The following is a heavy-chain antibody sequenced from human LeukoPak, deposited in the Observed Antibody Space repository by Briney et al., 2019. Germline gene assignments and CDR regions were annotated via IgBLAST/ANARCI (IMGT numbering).Heavy chain of an antibody. CDR2: IYSGGST. CDR3: ARGSLGPAAGFDY. J-gene: IGHJ4*02. Sequence: GGSLRLSCAASGFTVSSNYMSWVRQAPGKGLEWVSVIYSGGSTYFADSVKGRFTISRDNSKNTLYLQMNSLRAEDTAVYYCARGSLGPAAGFDYWGQGTLVTVSS. D-gene: IGHD2-2*01. CDR1: GFTVSSNY. V-gene: IGHV3-53*01.